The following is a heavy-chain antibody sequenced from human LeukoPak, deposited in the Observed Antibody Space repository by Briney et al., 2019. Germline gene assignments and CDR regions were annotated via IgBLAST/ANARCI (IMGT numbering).Heavy chain of an antibody. V-gene: IGHV4-4*07. Sequence: PSETLSLTCTVSGGSISSYYWSWIRQPAGKGLEWNGRIYTSGSTNYNPSLKSRVTMSVDTSKNQFSLKLSSVTAADTAVYYCAREDIVVVPAAIQGFDYWGQGTLVTVSS. CDR2: IYTSGST. CDR1: GGSISSYY. CDR3: AREDIVVVPAAIQGFDY. D-gene: IGHD2-2*02. J-gene: IGHJ4*02.